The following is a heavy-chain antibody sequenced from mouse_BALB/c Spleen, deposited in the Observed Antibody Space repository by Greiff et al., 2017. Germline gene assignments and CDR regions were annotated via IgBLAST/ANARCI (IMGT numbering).Heavy chain of an antibody. CDR3: ARRADGYFSMDY. CDR1: GYAFSSYW. V-gene: IGHV1-80*01. CDR2: IYPGDGDT. D-gene: IGHD2-3*01. J-gene: IGHJ4*01. Sequence: VKLMESGAELVRPGSSVKISCKASGYAFSSYWMNWVKQRPGQGLEWIGQIYPGDGDTNYNGKFKGKATLTADKSSSTAYMQLSSLTSEDSAVYFCARRADGYFSMDYWGQGTSVTVSS.